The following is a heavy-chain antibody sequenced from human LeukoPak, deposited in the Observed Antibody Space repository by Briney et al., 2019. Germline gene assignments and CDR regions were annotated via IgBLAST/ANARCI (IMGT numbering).Heavy chain of an antibody. CDR1: GFTFSSYA. V-gene: IGHV3-64*01. J-gene: IGHJ4*02. CDR2: ISSNGGST. CDR3: ANMNIVVVPAATPNY. D-gene: IGHD2-2*01. Sequence: PGGSLRLSCAASGFTFSSYAMHWVRQAPGKGLEYVSAISSNGGSTYYANSVKGRFTISRDNSKNTLYLQMNSLRAEDTAVYYCANMNIVVVPAATPNYWGQGTLVTVSS.